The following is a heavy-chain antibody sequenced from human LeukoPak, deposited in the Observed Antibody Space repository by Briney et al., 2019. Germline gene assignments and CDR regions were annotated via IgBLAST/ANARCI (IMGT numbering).Heavy chain of an antibody. V-gene: IGHV4-4*07. CDR2: IYTSVST. CDR3: ARDKYSYDSSGYYSFDY. Sequence: PSETLSLTCTVSGVSITSYYWSWIRQPAGKGLEWIGRIYTSVSTNYNPTLKSRVTMSVDTSKNQFSLKLSSVTAADTAVYYCARDKYSYDSSGYYSFDYWGQGTLVTVSS. CDR1: GVSITSYY. J-gene: IGHJ4*02. D-gene: IGHD3-22*01.